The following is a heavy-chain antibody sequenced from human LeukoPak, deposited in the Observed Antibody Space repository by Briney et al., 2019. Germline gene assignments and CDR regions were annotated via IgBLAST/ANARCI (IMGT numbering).Heavy chain of an antibody. Sequence: GGSLRLSCAASGFTFSGYTMMWFRQAPGKGLEWVSTVSYSGESTYYADSVRGRFTISRDNSRGTLYLRMDRLTAEDTAVYYCARAPFDYWGQGTLLTVSS. CDR2: VSYSGEST. V-gene: IGHV3-23*01. CDR3: ARAPFDY. CDR1: GFTFSGYT. J-gene: IGHJ4*02.